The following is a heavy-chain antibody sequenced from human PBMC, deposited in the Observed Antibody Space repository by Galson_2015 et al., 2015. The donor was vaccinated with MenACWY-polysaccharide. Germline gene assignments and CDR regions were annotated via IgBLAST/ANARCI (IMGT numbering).Heavy chain of an antibody. CDR2: TNYRSQGTT. CDR1: GDSVSTTSAA. V-gene: IGHV6-1*01. Sequence: CAISGDSVSTTSAAWNWIRQSQSRGLEWLGRTNYRSQGTTDYATSVKSRIVINADTSKNQFSLHLNSVTPEDTADYYCARETVSWGVQGLERRNALDSWGLATMAIVSS. J-gene: IGHJ5*01. CDR3: ARETVSWGVQGLERRNALDS. D-gene: IGHD1-1*01.